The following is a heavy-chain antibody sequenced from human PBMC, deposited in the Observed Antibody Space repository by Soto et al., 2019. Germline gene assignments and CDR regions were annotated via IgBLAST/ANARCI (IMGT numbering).Heavy chain of an antibody. CDR2: ISSSSSYI. J-gene: IGHJ6*02. D-gene: IGHD6-13*01. V-gene: IGHV3-21*01. Sequence: LRLSCAASGFTFSSYSMNWVRQAPGKGLEWVSSISSSSSYIYYAGSVKGRFTISRDNAKNSLYLQMNSLRAEDTAVYYCAGPPLYSSSSPHYYYYGMDVWGQGTTVTVSS. CDR1: GFTFSSYS. CDR3: AGPPLYSSSSPHYYYYGMDV.